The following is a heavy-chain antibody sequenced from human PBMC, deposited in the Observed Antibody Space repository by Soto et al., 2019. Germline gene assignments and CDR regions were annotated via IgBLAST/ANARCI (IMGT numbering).Heavy chain of an antibody. J-gene: IGHJ3*01. Sequence: QVQLQESGPGLVKPSGTLSLTCAVSGGSISSSHWWTWVRQSPGKGLEYIGEISHSGTSNSNPSLKSRVTLPVDRSKNPLSLTLTSVTAAATAVYYCARVVLSISRGAFDAWGQGTPVIVSS. D-gene: IGHD3-9*01. CDR1: GGSISSSHW. CDR3: ARVVLSISRGAFDA. V-gene: IGHV4-4*02. CDR2: ISHSGTS.